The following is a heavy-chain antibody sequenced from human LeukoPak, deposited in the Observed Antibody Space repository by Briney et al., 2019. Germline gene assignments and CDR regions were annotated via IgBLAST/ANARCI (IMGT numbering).Heavy chain of an antibody. Sequence: GGSLRLSCAVSGFPFTTYDMNWVRQAPGKGLEWVSYIDSSSSTIKYADSVKGRFTVSRDNAKNSLHLQMNSLRAEDTAVYYCVRDRGISFYFDYWGQGTLVTVSS. D-gene: IGHD3-16*02. J-gene: IGHJ4*02. CDR1: GFPFTTYD. CDR2: IDSSSSTI. CDR3: VRDRGISFYFDY. V-gene: IGHV3-48*01.